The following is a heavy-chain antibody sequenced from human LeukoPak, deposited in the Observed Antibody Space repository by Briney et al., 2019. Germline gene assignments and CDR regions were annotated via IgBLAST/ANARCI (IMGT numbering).Heavy chain of an antibody. D-gene: IGHD1-26*01. CDR3: ARWEIRGSAHQLDY. V-gene: IGHV3-7*01. J-gene: IGHJ4*02. CDR1: GFTFSDYY. Sequence: GGSLRLSCAASGFTFSDYYMSWIRQAPGKGLEWVADIKQDGSEKYYVGSVKGRFTISRDNAKNSMYLQMNSLRAEDTAVYYCARWEIRGSAHQLDYWGRGTLVTVSS. CDR2: IKQDGSEK.